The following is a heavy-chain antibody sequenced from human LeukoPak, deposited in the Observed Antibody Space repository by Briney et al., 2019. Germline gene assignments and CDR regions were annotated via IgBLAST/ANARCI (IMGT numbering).Heavy chain of an antibody. V-gene: IGHV3-7*01. Sequence: GGSLRLSCVVSGFTFSSYWMSWVRQAPGKGLEWVANIKQDGSEKYYVDSVKGRFTMSRDNAKNSLYPQMNSLRAEDTAVYYCAGVQWELRGVGSYFEYWGQGALVTVSS. D-gene: IGHD1-26*01. CDR1: GFTFSSYW. CDR3: AGVQWELRGVGSYFEY. J-gene: IGHJ4*02. CDR2: IKQDGSEK.